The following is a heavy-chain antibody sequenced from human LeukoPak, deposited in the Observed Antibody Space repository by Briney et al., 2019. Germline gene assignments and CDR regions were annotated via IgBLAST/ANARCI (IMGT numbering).Heavy chain of an antibody. J-gene: IGHJ4*02. Sequence: SVKVSCKASGGTFSSYAISWVRQAPGQGLEWMGGIIPIFGTANYAQKFQGRVTITTDESTSTAYMELSSLRSDDTAVYYCARGGIGSYRGTYLGYWGQGTLVTVSS. V-gene: IGHV1-69*05. CDR2: IIPIFGTA. CDR1: GGTFSSYA. D-gene: IGHD1-26*01. CDR3: ARGGIGSYRGTYLGY.